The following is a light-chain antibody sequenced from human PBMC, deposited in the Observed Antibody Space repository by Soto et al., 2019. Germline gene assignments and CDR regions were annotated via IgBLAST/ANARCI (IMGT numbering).Light chain of an antibody. V-gene: IGLV6-57*04. CDR1: SGSIANNY. Sequence: NFLLTQPHSVSESPGKTLSISCTRSSGSIANNYLQWYQQRPGSAPTTVIYENNQRLSGVPDRFAGSTDGSSNSASLTISGLQTEDEADYYCQSYDRDFVVFGGGTKLTVL. CDR3: QSYDRDFVV. CDR2: ENN. J-gene: IGLJ2*01.